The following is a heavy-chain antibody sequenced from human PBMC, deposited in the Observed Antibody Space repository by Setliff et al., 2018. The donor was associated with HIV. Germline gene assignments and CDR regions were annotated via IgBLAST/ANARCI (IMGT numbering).Heavy chain of an antibody. D-gene: IGHD1-1*01. CDR3: ARFPTRDVWRRNDIDY. CDR1: GGSISSDSYF. Sequence: PSETLSLTCNVSGGSISSDSYFWSWIRQPAGKGLEWIGRIYASGRTNCNSSLKSRVTMSVDTSKNQFSLKLSSVTAADTAVYYCARFPTRDVWRRNDIDYWGQGTLVTVSS. J-gene: IGHJ4*02. V-gene: IGHV4-61*02. CDR2: IYASGRT.